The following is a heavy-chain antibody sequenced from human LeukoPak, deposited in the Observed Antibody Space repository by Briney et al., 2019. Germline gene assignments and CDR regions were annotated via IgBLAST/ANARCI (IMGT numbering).Heavy chain of an antibody. J-gene: IGHJ4*02. CDR3: ARSRPGYNWNDGGPFDY. CDR1: GFTFSSYW. V-gene: IGHV3-33*08. D-gene: IGHD1-20*01. CDR2: IWYDGSNK. Sequence: GGSLRLSCAASGFTFSSYWMSWVRQAPGKGLEWVAVIWYDGSNKYYADSVKGRFTISRDNSKNTLYLQMNSLRAEDTAVYYCARSRPGYNWNDGGPFDYWGQGTLVTVSS.